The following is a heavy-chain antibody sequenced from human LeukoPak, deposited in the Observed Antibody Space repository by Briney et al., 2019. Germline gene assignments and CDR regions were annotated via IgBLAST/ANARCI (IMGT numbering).Heavy chain of an antibody. D-gene: IGHD3-9*01. V-gene: IGHV3-23*01. CDR3: AKAEGYDILTGLDY. J-gene: IGHJ4*02. CDR2: IGASGGST. CDR1: GFTFSSYV. Sequence: QAGGSLRLSCATSGFTFSSYVMSWVRQAPGKGLEWVSGIGASGGSTYYADSVKGRFTISRDNSKNTLYLQMNSLRTEDTAVYYCAKAEGYDILTGLDYWGQGTLVTVSS.